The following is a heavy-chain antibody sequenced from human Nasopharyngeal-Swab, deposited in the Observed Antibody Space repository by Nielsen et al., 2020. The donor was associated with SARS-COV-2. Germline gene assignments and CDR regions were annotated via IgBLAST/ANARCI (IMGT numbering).Heavy chain of an antibody. Sequence: ASVKVSCKVSGYTLTELSMHWVRQAPGKGLEWVGGFDPEDGETIYAQKFQGRVTMTEDTSTDTAYMELSSLTSEDTAVYYCTTVAGNYGRFDYWGQGTLVTVSS. CDR1: GYTLTELS. V-gene: IGHV1-24*01. J-gene: IGHJ4*02. D-gene: IGHD1-7*01. CDR2: FDPEDGET. CDR3: TTVAGNYGRFDY.